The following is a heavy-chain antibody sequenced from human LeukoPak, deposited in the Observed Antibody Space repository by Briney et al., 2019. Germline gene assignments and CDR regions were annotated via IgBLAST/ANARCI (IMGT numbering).Heavy chain of an antibody. D-gene: IGHD3-22*01. V-gene: IGHV3-74*01. CDR3: ARAPSEIGGYYPEYFRH. Sequence: GSLTLSCAAPGFTFSTYWMHWVRQAPGKGLVWVSRIKSDGGTNYADSVKGRFTISRDNAKKTVSLQMNSLRPEDTGVYYCARAPSEIGGYYPEYFRHWGQGTLVTVSS. CDR1: GFTFSTYW. J-gene: IGHJ1*01. CDR2: IKSDGGT.